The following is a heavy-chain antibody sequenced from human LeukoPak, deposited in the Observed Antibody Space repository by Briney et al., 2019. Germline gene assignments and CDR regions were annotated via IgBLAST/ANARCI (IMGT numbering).Heavy chain of an antibody. D-gene: IGHD3-10*01. CDR2: IYYSGTT. CDR3: ARHDSYGPVNWFDP. Sequence: SETLSLSCAVYGGSFRGYYWAWIRQPPGKGLEWIATIYYSGTTFYNPSLESRVTISVDTSKNQFSLKVTSVTAADTAIYYCARHDSYGPVNWFDPWGQGTLVTVSS. CDR1: GGSFRGYY. V-gene: IGHV4-39*01. J-gene: IGHJ5*02.